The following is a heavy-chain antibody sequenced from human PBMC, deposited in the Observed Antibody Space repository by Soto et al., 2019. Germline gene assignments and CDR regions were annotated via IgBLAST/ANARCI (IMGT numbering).Heavy chain of an antibody. V-gene: IGHV3-74*01. CDR3: TRGPRPISTGTGAY. CDR1: GFIFKMYW. J-gene: IGHJ4*02. D-gene: IGHD3-10*01. CDR2: IYNDGTYS. Sequence: PGWSLRLSCAASGFIFKMYWMHWVRQSPGKGLVWISIIYNDGTYSDYADSVRGRFTIYRDNVNDTLYLQMNNLRAEDSGLYYCTRGPRPISTGTGAYWGQGTKVTVS.